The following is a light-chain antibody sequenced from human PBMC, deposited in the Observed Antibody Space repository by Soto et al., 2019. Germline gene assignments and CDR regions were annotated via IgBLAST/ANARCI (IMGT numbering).Light chain of an antibody. J-gene: IGKJ1*01. CDR1: QTISSS. CDR2: DAS. CDR3: QQHSTWPPTWT. V-gene: IGKV3-11*01. Sequence: EILLTQSPATLSLSPGERATLSCRASQTISSSLAWYQQKPGQAPRLLIYDASNRATGIPARFSGSGSGTDFTLIISSLEPEDFALDYCQQHSTWPPTWTFGQGTKVETK.